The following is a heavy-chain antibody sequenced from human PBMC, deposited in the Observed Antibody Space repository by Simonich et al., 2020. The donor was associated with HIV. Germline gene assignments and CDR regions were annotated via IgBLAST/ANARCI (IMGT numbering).Heavy chain of an antibody. CDR3: AHSPGGGSGSYYNYFDY. D-gene: IGHD3-10*01. V-gene: IGHV2-5*02. J-gene: IGHJ4*02. CDR2: IYWDDDK. Sequence: QITLKESGPTLVKPTQTITLTCTLSGFSLSTSGVGVVWIRQPPGKALEWLALIYWDDDKPYNQSLKSRLTNTKDTSKNQVVLTMTNMDPVDAATYYCAHSPGGGSGSYYNYFDYWGQGTLVTVSS. CDR1: GFSLSTSGVG.